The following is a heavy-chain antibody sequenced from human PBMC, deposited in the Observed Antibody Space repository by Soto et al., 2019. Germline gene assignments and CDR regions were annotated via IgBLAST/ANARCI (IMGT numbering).Heavy chain of an antibody. V-gene: IGHV2-5*02. J-gene: IGHJ4*02. CDR3: AHKGPEDWPLDY. CDR2: IYWDDSK. Sequence: QITLKESGHTLVRPTQTLTLTCAFSGFSLSTSGVGVGWIRQPPGKALEWLAVIYWDDSKHYSPSLRSRLTITKDTSKNLVVLTMTNMDTMDTGTYYCAHKGPEDWPLDYWGKGTLVTVS. CDR1: GFSLSTSGVG. D-gene: IGHD3-9*01.